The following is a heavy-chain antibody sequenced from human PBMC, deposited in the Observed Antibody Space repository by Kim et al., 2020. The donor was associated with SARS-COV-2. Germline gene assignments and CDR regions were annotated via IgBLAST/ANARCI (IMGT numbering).Heavy chain of an antibody. CDR2: ISYDGSNK. V-gene: IGHV3-30*18. J-gene: IGHJ6*02. CDR1: GFTFSSYG. CDR3: AKDSDYYDSSGPKIYYYYYGMDV. Sequence: GGSLRLSCAASGFTFSSYGMHWVRQAPGKGLEWVAVISYDGSNKYYADSVKGRFTISRDNSKNTLYLQMNSLRAEDTAVYYCAKDSDYYDSSGPKIYYYYYGMDVWGQGTTVTVSS. D-gene: IGHD3-22*01.